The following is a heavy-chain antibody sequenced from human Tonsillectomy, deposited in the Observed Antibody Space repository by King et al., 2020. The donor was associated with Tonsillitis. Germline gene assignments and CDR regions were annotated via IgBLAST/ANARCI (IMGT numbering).Heavy chain of an antibody. V-gene: IGHV3-74*01. Sequence: VQLVESGGGLVQPGGSLRLSCAASGFTFSSYWMHWVRQAPGKGLVWVSRINSDGSSTSHADSVKGRFTISRDNAKNTLYLQMNSLRAEDTAVYYCARSDYSKDAFDIWGQGTMVTVSS. CDR2: INSDGSST. CDR3: ARSDYSKDAFDI. J-gene: IGHJ3*02. CDR1: GFTFSSYW. D-gene: IGHD4-11*01.